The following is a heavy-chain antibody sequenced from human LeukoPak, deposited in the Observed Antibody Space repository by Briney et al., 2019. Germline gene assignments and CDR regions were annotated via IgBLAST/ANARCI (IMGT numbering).Heavy chain of an antibody. CDR1: GGSISSYY. D-gene: IGHD6-19*01. J-gene: IGHJ5*02. CDR3: ARTDLAVAYSPGFDP. CDR2: IYDSGST. Sequence: SETLSLTCIVSGGSISSYYWSWIRQPPGKGLEWIGDIYDSGSTNYNPSLKSRVSISVVTSNNQFSLKLNSVTAADTAMYYCARTDLAVAYSPGFDPWGQGTLVTVSS. V-gene: IGHV4-59*08.